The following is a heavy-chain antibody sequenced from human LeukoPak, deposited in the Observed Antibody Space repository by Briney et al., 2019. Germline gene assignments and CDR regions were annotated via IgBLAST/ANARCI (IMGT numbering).Heavy chain of an antibody. CDR1: GYTFDDYP. CDR2: ISWNSGDI. Sequence: GRSLRLSCAASGYTFDDYPMHSVRQVPGKALEECSGISWNSGDIGYEDSVKGRFTISRDNAKNSLYLQMVGLRTEDTALYFCARDAWRRVFYYGMDVWGQGTTVAVSS. CDR3: ARDAWRRVFYYGMDV. J-gene: IGHJ6*02. V-gene: IGHV3-9*01. D-gene: IGHD5-12*01.